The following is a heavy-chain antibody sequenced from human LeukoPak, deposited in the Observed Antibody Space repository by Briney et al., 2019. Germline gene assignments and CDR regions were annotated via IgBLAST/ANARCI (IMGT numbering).Heavy chain of an antibody. CDR1: GYTFTGYY. J-gene: IGHJ6*02. V-gene: IGHV1-2*04. CDR2: INPNSGGT. Sequence: GASVKVSCKASGYTFTGYYMHWVRQAPGQGLEWMGWINPNSGGTNYAQKFQGWVTMTRDTSISTAYMELSRLRSDDTAVYYCAQRGYSGYYYGMDVWGQGTTVTVSS. D-gene: IGHD5-12*01. CDR3: AQRGYSGYYYGMDV.